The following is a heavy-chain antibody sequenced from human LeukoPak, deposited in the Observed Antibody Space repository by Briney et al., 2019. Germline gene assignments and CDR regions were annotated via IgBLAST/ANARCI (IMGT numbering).Heavy chain of an antibody. CDR2: TSYDGNNK. V-gene: IGHV3-30-3*01. CDR1: GFTFSNYA. D-gene: IGHD4-23*01. Sequence: GGSLRLSCAASGFTFSNYAMHWVRQAPGKGPDWMALTSYDGNNKYYAESVKGRFTISRDNSKNTLYLQMNSPRAEDTAVYYCARSTTVVTGDFDYWGQGTLVTVSS. J-gene: IGHJ4*02. CDR3: ARSTTVVTGDFDY.